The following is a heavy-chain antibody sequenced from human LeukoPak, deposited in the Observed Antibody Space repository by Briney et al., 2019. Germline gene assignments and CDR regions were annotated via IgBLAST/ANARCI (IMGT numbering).Heavy chain of an antibody. CDR1: GSISSYY. Sequence: SETLSLTCTVSGSISSYYWNWIRQPPGKGLEWIGYIYNSGSTDHNPSLKSRVTISVDTSKNQVSLRLSSVNAADTAVYYCATSRRDYNIFTGYYSPQDDAFDIWGQGTMVTVSS. CDR3: ATSRRDYNIFTGYYSPQDDAFDI. CDR2: IYNSGST. D-gene: IGHD3-9*01. J-gene: IGHJ3*02. V-gene: IGHV4-59*08.